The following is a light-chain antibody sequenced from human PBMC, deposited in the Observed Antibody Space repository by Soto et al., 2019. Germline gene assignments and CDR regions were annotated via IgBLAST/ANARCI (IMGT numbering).Light chain of an antibody. J-gene: IGLJ1*01. Sequence: ALTQPPSASGSLGQSVTISCTGTSSDIGTYDYVSWYQQHPGRAPKLIIFEVSKRPLGVPDRFSGSKSGNTASLIVSGLQPDDEAEYHCTSYTGDDFTFVFGTGTKV. CDR3: TSYTGDDFTFV. CDR2: EVS. CDR1: SSDIGTYDY. V-gene: IGLV2-8*01.